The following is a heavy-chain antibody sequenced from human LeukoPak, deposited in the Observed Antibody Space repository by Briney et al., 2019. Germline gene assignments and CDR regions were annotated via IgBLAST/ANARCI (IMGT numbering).Heavy chain of an antibody. CDR1: GYSFTSYW. V-gene: IGHV5-51*01. CDR2: IYPGDSDT. Sequence: GESLKISCKDPGYSFTSYWIGWVRQMPGKGLECMGIIYPGDSDTRYSPSFQGQVTISADKSISTAYLQWSSLKASDTAMYYCARHLSSTIDVWGQGTTVTVSS. J-gene: IGHJ6*02. D-gene: IGHD2-2*01. CDR3: ARHLSSTIDV.